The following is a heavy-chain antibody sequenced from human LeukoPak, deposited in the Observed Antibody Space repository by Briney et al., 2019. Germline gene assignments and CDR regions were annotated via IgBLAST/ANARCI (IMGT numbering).Heavy chain of an antibody. CDR2: FDPEDGET. J-gene: IGHJ4*02. V-gene: IGHV1-24*01. CDR1: GYTLTELS. CDR3: ATAPGYSSSWYGTDY. D-gene: IGHD6-13*01. Sequence: ASVNVSCKVSGYTLTELSMHWVRQAPGKGLEWMGGFDPEDGETIYAQKFQGRVTMTEDTSTDTAYMELSSLRSEDTAVYYCATAPGYSSSWYGTDYWGQGTLVTVSS.